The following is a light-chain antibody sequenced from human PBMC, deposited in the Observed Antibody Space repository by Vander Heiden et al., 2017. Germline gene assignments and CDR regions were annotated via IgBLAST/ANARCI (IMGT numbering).Light chain of an antibody. Sequence: QSELTQPPSVSAAPGQKVTISCSGSSSNIGSTYVSWYQQLPGTAPKLLIYDNNKRPSGIPDRFSGSKSGTSATLGITGVQTGDEADYYCGTWDTSLSVVVFGGGTKLTVL. V-gene: IGLV1-51*01. CDR1: SSNIGSTY. CDR2: DNN. CDR3: GTWDTSLSVVV. J-gene: IGLJ2*01.